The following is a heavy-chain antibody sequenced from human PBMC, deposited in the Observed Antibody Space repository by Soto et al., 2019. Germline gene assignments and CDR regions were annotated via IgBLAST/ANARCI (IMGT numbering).Heavy chain of an antibody. D-gene: IGHD3-22*01. CDR3: ARDGNYYDSSGPHLYYYYYGMDV. CDR2: INSANGNT. J-gene: IGHJ6*02. V-gene: IGHV1-3*01. CDR1: GYTFTGYY. Sequence: ASVKVSCKASGYTFTGYYMHWVRQAPGQRLEWMGWINSANGNTKYSQKFQGRATITRDTSASTAYMELSSLRSEDTAVYYCARDGNYYDSSGPHLYYYYYGMDVWGQGTTVTVSS.